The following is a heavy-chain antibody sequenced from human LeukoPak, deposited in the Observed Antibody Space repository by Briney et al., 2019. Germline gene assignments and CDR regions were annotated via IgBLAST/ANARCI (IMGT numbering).Heavy chain of an antibody. Sequence: ASVKVSCKASGYTFTSYDINWVRQATGQGLEWMGWINPNSGGTNYAQKFQGRVTMTRDTSISTAYMELSRLRSDDTAVYYCARVRLGFGEPTPSNAFDIWGQGTMVTVSS. CDR2: INPNSGGT. CDR3: ARVRLGFGEPTPSNAFDI. D-gene: IGHD3-10*01. V-gene: IGHV1-2*02. J-gene: IGHJ3*02. CDR1: GYTFTSYD.